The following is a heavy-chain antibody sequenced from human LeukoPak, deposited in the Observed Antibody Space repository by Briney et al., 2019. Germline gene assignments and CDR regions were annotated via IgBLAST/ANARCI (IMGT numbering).Heavy chain of an antibody. CDR3: VKGGYGYSYHYNWFDS. D-gene: IGHD5-18*01. J-gene: IGHJ5*01. V-gene: IGHV3-64*01. CDR2: TSDNGGTT. CDR1: GLTFNNFA. Sequence: GGSLRLSCVASGLTFNNFAMHWVRQAPGKGLECLAATSDNGGTTYYSSSVKGRFTISRDNSKNTLYLQMGSLRPEDMAVYYCVKGGYGYSYHYNWFDSWGQGTLVTVSS.